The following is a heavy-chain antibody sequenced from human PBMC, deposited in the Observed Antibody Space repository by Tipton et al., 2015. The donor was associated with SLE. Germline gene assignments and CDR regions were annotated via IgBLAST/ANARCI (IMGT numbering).Heavy chain of an antibody. V-gene: IGHV4-34*01. J-gene: IGHJ4*02. Sequence: TLSLTCAVYGGSFSGYYWNWIRQPPGKGLEWIGEINHSGSTNYNPSLKSRVTISFDTSKNQLSLKLSSVTAADTALYYCARAGSGDYVGWSFDYWGQGTLVTVSS. D-gene: IGHD4-17*01. CDR3: ARAGSGDYVGWSFDY. CDR2: INHSGST. CDR1: GGSFSGYY.